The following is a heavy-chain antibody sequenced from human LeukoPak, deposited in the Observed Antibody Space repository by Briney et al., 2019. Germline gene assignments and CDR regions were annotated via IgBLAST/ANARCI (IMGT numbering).Heavy chain of an antibody. D-gene: IGHD2/OR15-2a*01. CDR3: AKNRAADL. Sequence: PGGSLRLSCAASGFTFSSYAMHWVRQAPGKGLEWVAVISYDGSNKYYADSVKGRFTISRDNSKNTLYLQMNSLRAEDTAVYYCAKNRAADLWGQGTLVTVSS. V-gene: IGHV3-30-3*02. CDR1: GFTFSSYA. CDR2: ISYDGSNK. J-gene: IGHJ5*02.